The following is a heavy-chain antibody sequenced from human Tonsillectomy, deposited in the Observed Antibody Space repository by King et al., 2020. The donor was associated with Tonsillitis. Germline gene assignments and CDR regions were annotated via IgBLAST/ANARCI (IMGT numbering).Heavy chain of an antibody. Sequence: VQLVESGGGVVQPGRSLRLSCAASGFTFSNYGIHWVRQAPGKGLEWVAVIWYDGSIKYYANSVKGRFTISRDNSKNTVSLQMNSLRADDTAVYYCARDLGEAMDYWGQGALVTVSS. CDR3: ARDLGEAMDY. CDR1: GFTFSNYG. V-gene: IGHV3-33*01. J-gene: IGHJ4*02. D-gene: IGHD3-16*01. CDR2: IWYDGSIK.